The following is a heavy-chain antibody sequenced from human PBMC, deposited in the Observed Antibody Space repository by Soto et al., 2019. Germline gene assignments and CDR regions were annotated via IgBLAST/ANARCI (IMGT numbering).Heavy chain of an antibody. J-gene: IGHJ6*02. CDR1: GGSISSSSYY. CDR2: IYYSGST. Sequence: QLQLQESGPGLVKPSETLSLTCTVSGGSISSSSYYWGWIRQPPGKGLEWIGSIYYSGSTYYNPSLKSRAPISVDTSKNQFSLKLSSVTAADTAVYYCATNAGTDYYYGMDVWGQGTTVTVSS. D-gene: IGHD6-13*01. V-gene: IGHV4-39*01. CDR3: ATNAGTDYYYGMDV.